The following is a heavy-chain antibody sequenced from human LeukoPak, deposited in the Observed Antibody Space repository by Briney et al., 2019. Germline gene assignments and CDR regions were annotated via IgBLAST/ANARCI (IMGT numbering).Heavy chain of an antibody. D-gene: IGHD3-3*01. CDR2: INPNSGGT. J-gene: IGHJ6*03. V-gene: IGHV1-2*02. CDR1: GYTFTGYY. Sequence: ASVKVSCKASGYTFTGYYMHWVRQAPGQGLEWMGWINPNSGGTNYAQKFQGRVTMTRDTSISTAYMELSRLRSDDTAVYYCARDLARYYDFWSGYSGAPLFYYYYYMDVWGKGTTVTVSS. CDR3: ARDLARYYDFWSGYSGAPLFYYYYYMDV.